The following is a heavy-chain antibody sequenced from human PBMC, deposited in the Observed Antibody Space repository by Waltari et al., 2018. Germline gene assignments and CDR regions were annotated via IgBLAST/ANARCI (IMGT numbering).Heavy chain of an antibody. D-gene: IGHD3-16*01. V-gene: IGHV3-7*01. CDR3: ARDMSDAFDI. J-gene: IGHJ3*02. CDR2: IKQDGSEK. CDR1: GFNFSSYW. Sequence: EVQLVESGGGLVQPGGSLRLSCAASGFNFSSYWMSWVRQAPGKGLEWVANIKQDGSEKYYVDSVKGRFTISRDNAKNSLYLQMNSLRAEDTAVYYCARDMSDAFDIWGQGTMVTVSS.